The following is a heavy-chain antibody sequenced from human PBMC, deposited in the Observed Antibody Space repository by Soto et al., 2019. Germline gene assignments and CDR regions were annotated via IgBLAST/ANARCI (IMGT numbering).Heavy chain of an antibody. CDR2: INHSGST. V-gene: IGHV4-34*01. CDR1: GGSFSGDY. CDR3: ARVPDY. Sequence: SETLPLTCAVSGGSFSGDYWTWIRQPPGTGLEWIREINHSGSTNYNPSLKSRVTISVDRSKNQFSLKLSSVTAADTAVYYCARVPDYWGQGTLVTVSS. J-gene: IGHJ4*02.